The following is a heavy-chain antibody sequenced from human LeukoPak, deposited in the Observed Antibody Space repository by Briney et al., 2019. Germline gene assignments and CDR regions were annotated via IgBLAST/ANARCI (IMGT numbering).Heavy chain of an antibody. Sequence: GASVKVSCKASGYTFTSYYMHWVRQAPGQGLEWMGGIIPIFGTANYAQKFQGRVTITADESTSTAYMELSSLRSEDTAVYYCARSRYYYDSSGYYDLDYWGQGTLVTVSS. D-gene: IGHD3-22*01. J-gene: IGHJ4*02. CDR1: GYTFTSYY. CDR2: IIPIFGTA. V-gene: IGHV1-69*13. CDR3: ARSRYYYDSSGYYDLDY.